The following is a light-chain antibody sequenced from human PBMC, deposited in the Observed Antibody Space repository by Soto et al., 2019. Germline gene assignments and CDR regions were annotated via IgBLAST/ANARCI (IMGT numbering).Light chain of an antibody. CDR1: RSNIGTNY. V-gene: IGLV1-47*02. Sequence: QSVLTQPPSASGTPGQRVAISCSGSRSNIGTNYVYWYQHLPGTAPKLLIYSNTQRPSGVPDRFSGSTSGTSASLAISGLRAEDEADYYCATWDDSLNSNVFGGGTQLTVL. CDR2: SNT. CDR3: ATWDDSLNSNV. J-gene: IGLJ3*02.